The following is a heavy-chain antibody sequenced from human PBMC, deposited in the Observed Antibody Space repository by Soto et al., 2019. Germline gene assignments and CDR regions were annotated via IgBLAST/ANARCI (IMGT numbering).Heavy chain of an antibody. Sequence: SETLSLTCTVSGGSISSSSYYWGWIRQPPGKGLEWIGSIYYSGRTYYNPSLKSRVTISVDTSKNQFSLKLSSVTAADTAVYYCARDTTSDYYYDSSGYFDYWGQGTLVTVSS. CDR2: IYYSGRT. J-gene: IGHJ4*02. CDR3: ARDTTSDYYYDSSGYFDY. D-gene: IGHD3-22*01. V-gene: IGHV4-39*07. CDR1: GGSISSSSYY.